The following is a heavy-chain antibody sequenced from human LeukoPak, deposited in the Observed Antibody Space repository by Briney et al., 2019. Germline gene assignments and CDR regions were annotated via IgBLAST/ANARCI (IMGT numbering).Heavy chain of an antibody. Sequence: GGSLRLSCAASGFTFSSYEMNWVRQAPGKGLEWVSYISRSGSTIYYADSVKGRFTISRDNAKNSLYLQMNSLRAEDTAVYYCARPRGYTYGYGDYWGQGTLVTVSS. CDR3: ARPRGYTYGYGDY. CDR2: ISRSGSTI. J-gene: IGHJ4*02. CDR1: GFTFSSYE. V-gene: IGHV3-48*03. D-gene: IGHD5-18*01.